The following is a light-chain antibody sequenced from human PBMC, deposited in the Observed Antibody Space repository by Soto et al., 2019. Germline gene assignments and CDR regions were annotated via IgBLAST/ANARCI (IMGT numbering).Light chain of an antibody. Sequence: QAVLTQPPSVSGAPGQRVTISCTGSSSNIGARYDVHWYQQLPGTAPKLLIYGNSNRPSGVPDRFSGSKSGTSASLAITGLQAEDEADYYCQSYDSSLIGYVFGTGTKLTVL. J-gene: IGLJ1*01. CDR2: GNS. CDR3: QSYDSSLIGYV. V-gene: IGLV1-40*01. CDR1: SSNIGARYD.